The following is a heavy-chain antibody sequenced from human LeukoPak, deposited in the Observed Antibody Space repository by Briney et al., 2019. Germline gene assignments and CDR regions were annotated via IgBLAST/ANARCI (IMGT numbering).Heavy chain of an antibody. CDR2: TYYRSKWYN. D-gene: IGHD6-13*01. CDR3: ARHGPYSSSWYGRLDWFDP. CDR1: GDSVSSNSAA. J-gene: IGHJ5*02. Sequence: SQTLSLTCAISGDSVSSNSAAWNWIRQSPSRGLEWLGRTYYRSKWYNDYAVSVKSRITINPDTSKNQFSLQLNSVTPEDTAVYYCARHGPYSSSWYGRLDWFDPWGQGTLVTVSS. V-gene: IGHV6-1*01.